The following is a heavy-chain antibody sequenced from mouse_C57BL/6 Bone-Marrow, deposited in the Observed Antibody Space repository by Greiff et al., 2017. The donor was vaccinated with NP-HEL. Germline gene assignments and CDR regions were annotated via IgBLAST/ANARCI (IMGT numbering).Heavy chain of an antibody. D-gene: IGHD1-1*01. V-gene: IGHV1-69*01. CDR2: IDPSDSYT. J-gene: IGHJ4*01. Sequence: QVQLQQPGAELVMPGASVKLSCKASGYTFTSYWMHWVKQRPGQGLEWIGEIDPSDSYTNYNQKFKGKSTLTVDKSSSTAYMQLSSLTSEDSAVYYWARDDYYGSRGDYYAMDYWGQGTSVTVSS. CDR1: GYTFTSYW. CDR3: ARDDYYGSRGDYYAMDY.